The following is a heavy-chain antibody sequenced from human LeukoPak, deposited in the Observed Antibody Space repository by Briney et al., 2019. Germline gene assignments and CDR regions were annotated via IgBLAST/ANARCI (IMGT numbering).Heavy chain of an antibody. J-gene: IGHJ4*02. CDR3: ARDLGGDRVEKHFVY. Sequence: ASLKVSCKASGYTFTGCYLHWVRQAPGQGLEWMGWMSPNSGGTNYAQKFQGRVTMTRDTSINTAYMELSSLTSDDTAIYYCARDLGGDRVEKHFVYWGQGTLVAVSS. CDR1: GYTFTGCY. V-gene: IGHV1-2*02. D-gene: IGHD1-26*01. CDR2: MSPNSGGT.